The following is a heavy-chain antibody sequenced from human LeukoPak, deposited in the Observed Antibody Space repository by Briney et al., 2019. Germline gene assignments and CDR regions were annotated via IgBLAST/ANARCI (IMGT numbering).Heavy chain of an antibody. D-gene: IGHD6-13*01. V-gene: IGHV1-8*01. CDR1: GYTFTSYD. CDR2: MNPNSGNT. J-gene: IGHJ3*02. CDR3: ATTQGAAGDAFDI. Sequence: GASVKVSCKASGYTFTSYDINWVRQATGQGLEWMGWMNPNSGNTGYAQKFQGRVTMTRNTSISTAYMELSSLRSEDTAVYYRATTQGAAGDAFDIWGQGTMVTVSS.